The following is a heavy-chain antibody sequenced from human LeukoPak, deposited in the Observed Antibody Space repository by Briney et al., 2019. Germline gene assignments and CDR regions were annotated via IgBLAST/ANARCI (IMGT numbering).Heavy chain of an antibody. CDR1: GASLSRGSW. Sequence: PSESLLQTCDVSGASLSRGSWWSWVRQPPGKGLEWIGEFSHSGITNFNPSLKSRVTISVDKSRNQFSLNLISVTAADTAVYFCARNGAHNPLPCGPGNLVTVSS. V-gene: IGHV4-4*02. J-gene: IGHJ5*02. D-gene: IGHD1-1*01. CDR3: ARNGAHNPLP. CDR2: FSHSGIT.